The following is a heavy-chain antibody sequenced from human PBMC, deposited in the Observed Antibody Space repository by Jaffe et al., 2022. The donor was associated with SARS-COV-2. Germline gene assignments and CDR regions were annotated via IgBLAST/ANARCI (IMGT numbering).Heavy chain of an antibody. Sequence: QVQLVQSGAEVKKPGASVKVSCKASGYTFTNYAMHWVRQAPGQRLEWMGWINAGNGNTKYSQKFQGRVTITGDTSARTAYMELSSLRSEDTAVYYCARDLQSYYYGMDVWGQGTTVTVSS. CDR2: INAGNGNT. J-gene: IGHJ6*02. D-gene: IGHD4-4*01. CDR1: GYTFTNYA. V-gene: IGHV1-3*01. CDR3: ARDLQSYYYGMDV.